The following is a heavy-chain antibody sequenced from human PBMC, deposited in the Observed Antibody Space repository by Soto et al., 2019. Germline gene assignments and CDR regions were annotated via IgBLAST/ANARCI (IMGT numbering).Heavy chain of an antibody. CDR3: ASLRYMTMPGF. CDR1: GFTFSDRY. J-gene: IGHJ4*02. CDR2: IKNRANSYIT. V-gene: IGHV3-72*01. D-gene: IGHD2-2*01. Sequence: PGGSLRLSCAASGFTFSDRYMDWVRQTPGKGLEWVGHIKNRANSYITDYAASVRGRFTISRDDSKNSLYLQMNSLTTDDTAVYYCASLRYMTMPGFWGQGTRVTVSS.